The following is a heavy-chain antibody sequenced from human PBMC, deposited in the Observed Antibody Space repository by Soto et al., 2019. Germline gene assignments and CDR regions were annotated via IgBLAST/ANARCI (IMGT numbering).Heavy chain of an antibody. J-gene: IGHJ4*02. CDR2: IYDSEGP. CDR3: ARELRLEMATISVFDY. CDR1: GGSVSNDNYY. Sequence: SETLSLTCTVSGGSVSNDNYYWTWIRQPPGKGLEWIGYIYDSEGPSYNPSLENRVTISVDTSKNQFSLKVTSLTATNTTEYNCARELRLEMATISVFDYWGQGTLVTVSS. D-gene: IGHD5-12*01. V-gene: IGHV4-61*01.